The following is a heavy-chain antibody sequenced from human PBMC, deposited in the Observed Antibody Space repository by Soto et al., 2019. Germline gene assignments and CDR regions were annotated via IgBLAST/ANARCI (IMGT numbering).Heavy chain of an antibody. D-gene: IGHD2-2*01. CDR2: IIPIFGTA. J-gene: IGHJ5*02. CDR1: GGTFSSYS. CDR3: ARDLPYCISTSCYLNWFDP. V-gene: IGHV1-69*13. Sequence: ASVKVSCKASGGTFSSYSISWVRQAPGQGLEWMGGIIPIFGTANYAQKFQGRVTITADESTSTAYMELSSLRSEDTAVYYCARDLPYCISTSCYLNWFDPWGQGTLVTVSS.